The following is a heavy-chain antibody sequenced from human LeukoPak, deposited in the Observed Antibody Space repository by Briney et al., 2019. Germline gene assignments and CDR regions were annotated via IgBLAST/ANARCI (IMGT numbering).Heavy chain of an antibody. D-gene: IGHD3-3*01. V-gene: IGHV4-34*08. CDR3: ATTYYDFWSGYSFFDY. J-gene: IGHJ4*02. CDR1: GFTFSSYA. CDR2: INHSGST. Sequence: PGGSLRLSCAASGFTFSSYAMSWIRQPPGKGLEGIGEINHSGSTNYNPSLKSRVTISVDTSKNQFSLKLSSVTAADTAVYYCATTYYDFWSGYSFFDYWGQGTLVTVSS.